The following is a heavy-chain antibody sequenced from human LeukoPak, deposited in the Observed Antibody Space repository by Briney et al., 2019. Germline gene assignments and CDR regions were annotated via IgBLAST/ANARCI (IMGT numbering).Heavy chain of an antibody. CDR3: ARDDSSGYRCDN. D-gene: IGHD3-22*01. Sequence: PGGSLRLSCAASGFTFRNYWMHWVRQVPGRGLVWVSRISSDGSTTNYADSVKGRFTISRDNAKNTLYLQMNSLRAEDTAVYYCARDDSSGYRCDNWGPGTLVTVSS. V-gene: IGHV3-74*01. CDR1: GFTFRNYW. CDR2: ISSDGSTT. J-gene: IGHJ4*02.